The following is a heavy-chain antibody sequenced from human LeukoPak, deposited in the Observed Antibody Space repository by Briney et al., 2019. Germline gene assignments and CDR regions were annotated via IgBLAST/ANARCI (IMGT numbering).Heavy chain of an antibody. J-gene: IGHJ5*02. D-gene: IGHD3-10*01. CDR3: ARGVYGSGSWGVNNWFDH. CDR1: GGSISSYY. Sequence: PSETLSLTCTVSGGSISSYYWSWIRQPPRKGLEWIGFIFYSGSTNYNPSLKSRVTISVDTSKNQFSLKLSSVTAADAAVYYCARGVYGSGSWGVNNWFDHWGQGTLVTVSS. V-gene: IGHV4-59*01. CDR2: IFYSGST.